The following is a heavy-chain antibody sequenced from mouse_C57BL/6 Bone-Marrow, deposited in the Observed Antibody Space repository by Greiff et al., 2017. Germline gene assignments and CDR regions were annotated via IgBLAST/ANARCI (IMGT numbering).Heavy chain of an antibody. CDR3: ARRGTVGYAMDY. CDR1: GFTFSSYG. J-gene: IGHJ4*01. Sequence: EVQRVESGGDLVKPGGSLKLSCAASGFTFSSYGMSWVRQTPDKRLEWVATISSGGSYTYYPDSVKGRFTISRDNAKNTLYLQMSSLKSEDTARYYCARRGTVGYAMDYWGQGTSVTVSS. CDR2: ISSGGSYT. D-gene: IGHD1-1*01. V-gene: IGHV5-6*01.